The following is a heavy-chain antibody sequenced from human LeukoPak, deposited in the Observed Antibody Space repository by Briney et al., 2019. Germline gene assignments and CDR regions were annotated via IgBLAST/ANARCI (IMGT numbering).Heavy chain of an antibody. CDR2: IYYSGST. CDR1: GGSISSGGYS. CDR3: ARAGVAAADPFDY. V-gene: IGHV4-30-4*07. Sequence: PSETLSLTCAVSGGSISSGGYSWSWIRQPPGKGLEWIGYIYYSGSTYYNPSLKSRVTISVDTPKNQFSLKLSSVTAADTAVYYCARAGVAAADPFDYWGQGTLVTVSS. J-gene: IGHJ4*02. D-gene: IGHD6-13*01.